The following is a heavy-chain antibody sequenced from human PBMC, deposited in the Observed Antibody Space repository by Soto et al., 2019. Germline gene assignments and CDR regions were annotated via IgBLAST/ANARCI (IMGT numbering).Heavy chain of an antibody. J-gene: IGHJ4*02. V-gene: IGHV4-4*02. D-gene: IGHD1-26*01. CDR1: GGSISSNDW. CDR2: IYHSGST. Sequence: SETLSLTCAVSGGSISSNDWWSWVRQPPGKGLEWIGEIYHSGSTNYNPSLKSRVTISVDKSKNQFSLNLRSVTAADTAVYYCARERLPYSGRYYPWFDYWGQGTLVTVSS. CDR3: ARERLPYSGRYYPWFDY.